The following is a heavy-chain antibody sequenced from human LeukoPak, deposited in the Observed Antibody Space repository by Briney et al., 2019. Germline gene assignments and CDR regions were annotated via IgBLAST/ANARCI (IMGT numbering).Heavy chain of an antibody. J-gene: IGHJ4*02. CDR1: GGSFSGYY. CDR3: ARGYDFWSGYPY. CDR2: INHSGST. Sequence: PSETLSLTCAVYGGSFSGYYWSWIRQPPGKGLEWIGEINHSGSTNYNPSLKSRVTLSVDTSKNQFSLKLSSVTAADTAVYYCARGYDFWSGYPYWGQGTLVTVSS. D-gene: IGHD3-3*01. V-gene: IGHV4-34*01.